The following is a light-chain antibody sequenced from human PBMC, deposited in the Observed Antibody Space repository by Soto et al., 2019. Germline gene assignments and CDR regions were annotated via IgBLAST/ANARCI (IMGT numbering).Light chain of an antibody. CDR2: GAS. V-gene: IGKV3-15*01. Sequence: EIEMTQSPATLSVSPGERATLSCRASQSVSSNLAWYQQKPGQTPRLLVYGASTRATGVPVRFSGSGSGTDFNLTLSSLQSEDFAVYYWQQYNDWPPLTFGGGTNVEIK. J-gene: IGKJ4*01. CDR1: QSVSSN. CDR3: QQYNDWPPLT.